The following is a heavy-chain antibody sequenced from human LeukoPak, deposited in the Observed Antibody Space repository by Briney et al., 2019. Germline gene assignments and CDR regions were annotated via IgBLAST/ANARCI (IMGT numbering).Heavy chain of an antibody. CDR3: ARDGSGVWFDY. D-gene: IGHD3-10*01. V-gene: IGHV1-18*01. J-gene: IGHJ4*02. Sequence: ASVKVSCKTSGDTFNRYAISWVRQAPGQGLEWMAWINAYNGDTNYAQKFQGRATLTTETSTSTAYMELRSLRSDDTAVYYCARDGSGVWFDYWGQGTLVTVSS. CDR2: INAYNGDT. CDR1: GDTFNRYA.